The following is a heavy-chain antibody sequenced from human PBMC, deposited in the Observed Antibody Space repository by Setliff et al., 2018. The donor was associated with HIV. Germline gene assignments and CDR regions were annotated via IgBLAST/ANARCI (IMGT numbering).Heavy chain of an antibody. J-gene: IGHJ5*02. CDR2: INPNSGGT. V-gene: IGHV1-2*02. CDR1: GYTFTGYY. CDR3: ARVSQYSSSWYVRWFDP. Sequence: ASVKVSCKASGYTFTGYYIHWVRQAPGQGLEWMGWINPNSGGTNYAQKFQGRVTMTRDTSISTAYMEVSRLRSDDTAVYYCARVSQYSSSWYVRWFDPWG. D-gene: IGHD6-13*01.